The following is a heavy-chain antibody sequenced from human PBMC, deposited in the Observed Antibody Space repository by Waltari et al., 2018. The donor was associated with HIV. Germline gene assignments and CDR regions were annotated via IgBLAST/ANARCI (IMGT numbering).Heavy chain of an antibody. CDR2: IKPNSDIK. Sequence: QVHLVQSGAEVKKPGASVRLSCSTSGYNFIDYYRQWVRQAPGQGLQWVPCIKPNSDIKTHSQAVHCRVTVSRDIALNTVYLDLTNLRPDDTAIYYCARDGARERVVGQFWGPGTPVTVST. CDR1: GYNFIDYY. V-gene: IGHV1-2*02. D-gene: IGHD1-26*01. J-gene: IGHJ1*01. CDR3: ARDGARERVVGQF.